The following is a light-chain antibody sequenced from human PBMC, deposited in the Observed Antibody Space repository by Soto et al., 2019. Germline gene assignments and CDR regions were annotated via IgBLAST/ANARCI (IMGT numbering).Light chain of an antibody. V-gene: IGKV1-27*01. CDR3: QKYDSAPYT. CDR1: QGISNY. CDR2: AAS. J-gene: IGKJ2*01. Sequence: DIQMTQSPSSLSASVGDTVSITCRASQGISNYLVWYQQKPGKAPKLLIYAASTLQSGLPSRFSGSGSGTDFTLTISSLQPEDVATYYCQKYDSAPYTFGQAKKLKIK.